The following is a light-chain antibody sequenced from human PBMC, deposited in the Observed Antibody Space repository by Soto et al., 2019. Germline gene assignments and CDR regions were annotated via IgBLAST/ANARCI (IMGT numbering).Light chain of an antibody. V-gene: IGKV3-20*01. CDR1: QTISSTY. CDR3: QQSVGSRT. J-gene: IGKJ1*01. Sequence: EMVLTQSPGTLSLSPWESATLSCRASQTISSTYLAWYQQKPGQAPGLLIYGASNRATGIPDRFSGGGSGTDFTLTISRLEPEDFAVYYCQQSVGSRTFGQGTKVDIK. CDR2: GAS.